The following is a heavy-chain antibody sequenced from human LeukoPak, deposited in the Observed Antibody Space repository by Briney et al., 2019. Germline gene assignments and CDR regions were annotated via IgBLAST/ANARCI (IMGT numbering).Heavy chain of an antibody. J-gene: IGHJ4*02. Sequence: PGGSLRLSCAASGFTFSSYGMHWVRQAPGKGLEWVAVTWYDGRNNYYAASVKGRFTISRDNAKNSLYLQMNSLRAEDTAVYYCARDRLGATYFDYWGQGTLVTVSS. V-gene: IGHV3-33*01. CDR1: GFTFSSYG. CDR2: TWYDGRNN. D-gene: IGHD1-26*01. CDR3: ARDRLGATYFDY.